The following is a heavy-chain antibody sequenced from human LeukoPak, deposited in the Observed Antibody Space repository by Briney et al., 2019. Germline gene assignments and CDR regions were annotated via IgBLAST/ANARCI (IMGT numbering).Heavy chain of an antibody. CDR1: GFTVSSNY. CDR3: ASGKRSSGYASLPY. D-gene: IGHD3-22*01. V-gene: IGHV3-66*02. J-gene: IGHJ4*02. Sequence: GGSLRLSCAASGFTVSSNYMSWVRQAPGKGLEWVSVIYSGGSTYYADSVKGRFTISRDNSKNTLYLQMNSLRAEDTAVYYCASGKRSSGYASLPYWGQGTLVTVSS. CDR2: IYSGGST.